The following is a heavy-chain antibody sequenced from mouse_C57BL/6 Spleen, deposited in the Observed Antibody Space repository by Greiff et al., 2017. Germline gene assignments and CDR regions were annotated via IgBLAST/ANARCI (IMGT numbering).Heavy chain of an antibody. D-gene: IGHD2-3*01. CDR3: TKDGSNCYFGV. CDR1: GYTFTSYW. J-gene: IGHJ1*03. Sequence: EVQLQQSGTVLARPGASVKMSCKTSGYTFTSYWMHWVKQRPGQGLEWIGAIYPGNSDTSYNQKFKGKATLTAATSASTAYMELSSLTNEDSAVYYCTKDGSNCYFGVWGTGTTVTVSS. V-gene: IGHV1-5*01. CDR2: IYPGNSDT.